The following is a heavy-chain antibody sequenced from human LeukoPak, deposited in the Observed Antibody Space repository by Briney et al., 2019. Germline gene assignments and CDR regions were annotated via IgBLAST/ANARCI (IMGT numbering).Heavy chain of an antibody. D-gene: IGHD4-17*01. CDR3: ARGYGDYGGGYYYGMDV. Sequence: ASVKVSCKASGYTFTSYDINWVRQATGQGLEWMGWINPNSGGTNYAQKFQGWVTMTRDTSISTAYMELSRLRSDDTAVYYCARGYGDYGGGYYYGMDVWGQGTTVTVSS. CDR1: GYTFTSYD. CDR2: INPNSGGT. J-gene: IGHJ6*02. V-gene: IGHV1-2*04.